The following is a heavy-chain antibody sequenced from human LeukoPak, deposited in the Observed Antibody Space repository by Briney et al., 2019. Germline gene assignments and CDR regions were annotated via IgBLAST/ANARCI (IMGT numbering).Heavy chain of an antibody. V-gene: IGHV1-69*01. J-gene: IGHJ4*02. D-gene: IGHD6-13*01. CDR3: ASRTHPQQNDY. CDR2: IIPIFGTA. Sequence: EASVKVSCKASGGTFSSYAISWVRQAPGQGLEWMGGIIPIFGTANYAQKFQGRVTITADESTSTAYMELSSLRSEDTAVYYCASRTHPQQNDYWGQGTLVTVSS. CDR1: GGTFSSYA.